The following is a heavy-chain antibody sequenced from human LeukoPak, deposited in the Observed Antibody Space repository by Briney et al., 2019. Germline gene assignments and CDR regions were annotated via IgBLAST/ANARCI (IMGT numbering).Heavy chain of an antibody. Sequence: QTGGSLRLSCAASGFTFDDYAMHWVRQAPGKGLEWVANIKQDGSDKYYVDSVKGRFTISRDNAKNSLYLQVNSLRAEDTAVYYCATYSSAFSYWGQGTLVTVSS. CDR1: GFTFDDYA. CDR3: ATYSSAFSY. J-gene: IGHJ4*02. D-gene: IGHD6-19*01. CDR2: IKQDGSDK. V-gene: IGHV3-7*01.